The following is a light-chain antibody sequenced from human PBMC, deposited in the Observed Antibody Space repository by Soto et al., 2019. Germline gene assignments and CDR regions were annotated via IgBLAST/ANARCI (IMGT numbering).Light chain of an antibody. CDR2: GAS. CDR3: QHYGSPPTYT. J-gene: IGKJ2*01. CDR1: QSVSSN. V-gene: IGKV3-20*01. Sequence: EIVVTQSPATLSVSPGERATLSCRASQSVSSNLGWYQQKPGQAPRLLIYGASTRATGIPDRFSGSGSGTDFSLTISRLEPEDFAVYYCQHYGSPPTYTFGQGTKVDIK.